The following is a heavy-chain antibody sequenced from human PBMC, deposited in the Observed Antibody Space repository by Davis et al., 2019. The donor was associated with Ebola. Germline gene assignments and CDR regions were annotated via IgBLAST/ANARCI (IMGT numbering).Heavy chain of an antibody. D-gene: IGHD2-2*01. J-gene: IGHJ6*04. CDR3: ARAEPQVVPAAMSHYYYYYGMDV. CDR1: GYTFTSYG. Sequence: AASVKVSCKASGYTFTSYGISWVRQAPGQGLEWMGWISAYNGNTNYAQKLQGRVTMTTDTSTSTAYMELRSLRSDDTAVYYCARAEPQVVPAAMSHYYYYYGMDVWGKGTTVTVSS. V-gene: IGHV1-18*01. CDR2: ISAYNGNT.